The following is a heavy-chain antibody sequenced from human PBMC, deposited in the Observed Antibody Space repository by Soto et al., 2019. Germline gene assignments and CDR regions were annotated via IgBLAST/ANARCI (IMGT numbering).Heavy chain of an antibody. V-gene: IGHV4-59*08. CDR2: IYYAGST. D-gene: IGHD3-10*01. CDR1: GGSISGYY. J-gene: IGHJ3*02. CDR3: ARHGSGGRAFDI. Sequence: LSETLSLTCTVSGGSISGYYWSWIRQPPGKGLEWIGYIYYAGSTNYNPFLKSRVTMSVDTSKNQFSMELTSVTATDTTVYYFARHGSGGRAFDIWGPGTMVTVSS.